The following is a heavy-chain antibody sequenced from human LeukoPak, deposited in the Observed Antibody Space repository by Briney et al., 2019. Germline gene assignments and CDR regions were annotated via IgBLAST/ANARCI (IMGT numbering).Heavy chain of an antibody. CDR1: GYTFTSYG. CDR2: ISAYNGNT. J-gene: IGHJ4*02. D-gene: IGHD4-11*01. V-gene: IGHV1-18*01. CDR3: ARESSNFHFDY. Sequence: ASVKVSCKASGYTFTSYGISWVRQAPGQGLEWMGWISAYNGNTNYAQKLQGRVTMTTDTSTSTANMELRGLRSDDTAVYYCARESSNFHFDYWGQGTLVTVSS.